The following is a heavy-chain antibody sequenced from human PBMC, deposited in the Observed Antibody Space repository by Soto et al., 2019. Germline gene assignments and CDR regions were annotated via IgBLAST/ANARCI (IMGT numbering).Heavy chain of an antibody. CDR1: GFPFSSYA. D-gene: IGHD3-16*01. V-gene: IGHV3-64*04. Sequence: PGGSLRLSCSASGFPFSSYAMHWVRQAPGKGLEYVSAISSNGGSTYYADSVKGRFTISRDNSKNTLYLQMNSLRAEDTAVYYCAKEGPLGGLDYWGQGTLVTVSS. CDR3: AKEGPLGGLDY. CDR2: ISSNGGST. J-gene: IGHJ4*02.